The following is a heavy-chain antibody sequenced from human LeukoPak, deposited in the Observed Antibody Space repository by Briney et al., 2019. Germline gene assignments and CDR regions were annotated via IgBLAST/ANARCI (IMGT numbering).Heavy chain of an antibody. CDR1: GFTFSNYA. Sequence: GGSLRLSCAGSGFTFSNYAMTWVRQAPGKGLEWVSSISGNSDRTYYADSVKGRFTISRDNSKNTLYLQMNSLRAEDTAVYYCAKDIALNWGQGTLVTVSS. CDR2: ISGNSDRT. CDR3: AKDIALN. J-gene: IGHJ4*02. D-gene: IGHD2-15*01. V-gene: IGHV3-23*01.